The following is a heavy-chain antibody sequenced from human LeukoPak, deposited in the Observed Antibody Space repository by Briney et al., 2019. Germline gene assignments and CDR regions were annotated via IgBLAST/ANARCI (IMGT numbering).Heavy chain of an antibody. CDR2: RIYTSGRIYTSGST. V-gene: IGHV4-61*02. J-gene: IGHJ5*02. D-gene: IGHD4-17*01. CDR1: GGSISSGSYY. CDR3: ARVLFHDYGDYVPVRWFDP. Sequence: SQTLSLTCTVSGGSISSGSYYWNWIRQPAGKGLEWIGRIYTSGRIYTSGSTNYNPSLKSRVTISVDTSKNQFSLKLSSVTAADTAVYYCARVLFHDYGDYVPVRWFDPWGQGTLVTVSS.